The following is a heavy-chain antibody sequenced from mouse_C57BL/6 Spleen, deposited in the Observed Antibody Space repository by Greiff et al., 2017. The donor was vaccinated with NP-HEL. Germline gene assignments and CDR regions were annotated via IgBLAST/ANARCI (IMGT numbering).Heavy chain of an antibody. CDR1: GYTFTDYN. J-gene: IGHJ4*01. CDR3: ARRGNHYYGSSYLYYAMDY. Sequence: EVQLQQSGPELVKPGASVKIPCKASGYTFTDYNMDWVKQSHGKSLEWIGDINPNNGGTIYNQKFKGKATLTVDKSSSTAYMELRSLTSEDTAVYYCARRGNHYYGSSYLYYAMDYWGQGTSVTVSS. V-gene: IGHV1-18*01. D-gene: IGHD1-1*01. CDR2: INPNNGGT.